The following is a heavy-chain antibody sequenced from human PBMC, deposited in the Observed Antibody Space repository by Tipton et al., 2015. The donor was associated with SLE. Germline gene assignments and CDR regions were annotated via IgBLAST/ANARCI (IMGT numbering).Heavy chain of an antibody. CDR2: IYYTGNT. D-gene: IGHD2-2*01. CDR3: ARMGLCTTTTCNEGAFDV. V-gene: IGHV4-59*01. Sequence: QVQLVQSGAEVKPSETLSLSCTVSGGFISSYYWSWIRQPPGKGLEWIGYIYYTGNTNYNPSLKSRVTMSVDTSKSQFSLRLTFVSAADTAIYYCARMGLCTTTTCNEGAFDVWGQGSMVTVSS. CDR1: GGFISSYY. J-gene: IGHJ3*01.